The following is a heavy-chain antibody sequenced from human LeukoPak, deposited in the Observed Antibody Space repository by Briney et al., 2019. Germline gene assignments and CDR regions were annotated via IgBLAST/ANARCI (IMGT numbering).Heavy chain of an antibody. CDR1: GYTFTGYY. D-gene: IGHD1-26*01. Sequence: ASVKVSCKASGYTFTGYYIHWVRQAPGQGLEWMGWISAYNGNTNYAQKLQGRVTMTTDTSTSTAYMEVRSLRSDDTAVYYCAREVGRGFDYWGQGTLVTVSS. J-gene: IGHJ4*02. V-gene: IGHV1-18*04. CDR3: AREVGRGFDY. CDR2: ISAYNGNT.